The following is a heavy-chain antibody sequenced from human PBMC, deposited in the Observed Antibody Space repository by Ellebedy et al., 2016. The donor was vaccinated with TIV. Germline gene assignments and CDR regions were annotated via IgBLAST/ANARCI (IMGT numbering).Heavy chain of an antibody. CDR2: ISVRDGST. D-gene: IGHD7-27*01. CDR3: GRDAVTGNGKWNCLDP. J-gene: IGHJ5*02. V-gene: IGHV3-23*01. Sequence: PGGSLRLSCAASGFTFSTNDMSWVRQAPGKGPEWVSVISVRDGSTYYADSVKGRFTISRDNSRNTLYLQMNSLRAGDSAIYYCGRDAVTGNGKWNCLDPWGQGTLVTVSS. CDR1: GFTFSTND.